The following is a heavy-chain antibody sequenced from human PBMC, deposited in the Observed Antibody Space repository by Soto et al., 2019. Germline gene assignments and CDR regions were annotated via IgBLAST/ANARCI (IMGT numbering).Heavy chain of an antibody. D-gene: IGHD3-22*01. Sequence: QVQLVQPGAEVKKPGSSVKVSCKASGGTFSNYGISRVRQAPGQGPEWLGGIIPCLGTANYAQRFQGRVTITADESTSTAYMELSSLRSEDTAVYYCARPRSYYYDSSAERAFDIWGQGTMVTVSS. V-gene: IGHV1-69*01. CDR3: ARPRSYYYDSSAERAFDI. CDR1: GGTFSNYG. J-gene: IGHJ3*02. CDR2: IIPCLGTA.